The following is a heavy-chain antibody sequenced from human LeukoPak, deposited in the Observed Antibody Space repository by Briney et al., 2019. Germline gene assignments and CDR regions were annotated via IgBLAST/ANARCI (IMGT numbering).Heavy chain of an antibody. CDR3: AKSVGYSYGQLDY. CDR1: GFTFSSSA. J-gene: IGHJ4*02. V-gene: IGHV3-23*01. D-gene: IGHD5-18*01. Sequence: GGSLRLSCAASGFTFSSSAMNWVRQAPGKGLEWVSTISGSGGSTYYADSVKGRFTISRDNSKNTLYVQMNSLRAEDTAVYYCAKSVGYSYGQLDYWGRGTMVTVSS. CDR2: ISGSGGST.